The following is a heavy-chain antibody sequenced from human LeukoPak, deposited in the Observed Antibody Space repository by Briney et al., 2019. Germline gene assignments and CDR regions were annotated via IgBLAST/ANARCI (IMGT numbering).Heavy chain of an antibody. D-gene: IGHD3-3*01. Sequence: SETLSLTCAVYGGSFSGCYWSWIRQPPGKGLEWIGEIDHSGSTNYNPSLKSRVTISVDTSKNQFSLRLSSVTAADTAVYYCARATETRNDFWSAYYIDYWGQGTLVTVSS. CDR2: IDHSGST. J-gene: IGHJ4*02. CDR1: GGSFSGCY. V-gene: IGHV4-34*01. CDR3: ARATETRNDFWSAYYIDY.